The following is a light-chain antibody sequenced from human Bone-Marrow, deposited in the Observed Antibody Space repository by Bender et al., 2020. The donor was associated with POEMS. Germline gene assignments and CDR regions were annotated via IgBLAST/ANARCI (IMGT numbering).Light chain of an antibody. V-gene: IGLV3-10*01. CDR2: DES. Sequence: SNELTRPPSVSVSPGQTASITCSGDALPKKYAYWYQQKSGQAPVLVIYDESKRPSGIPERFFASSSGTVATLTISGAQVEDEGDYYCESTDSSGDQGVFGGGTKLTVL. J-gene: IGLJ2*01. CDR1: ALPKKY. CDR3: ESTDSSGDQGV.